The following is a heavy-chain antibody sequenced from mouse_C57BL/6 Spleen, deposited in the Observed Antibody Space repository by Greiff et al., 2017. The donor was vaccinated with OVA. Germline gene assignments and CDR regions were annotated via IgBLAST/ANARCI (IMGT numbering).Heavy chain of an antibody. Sequence: EVKLVESEGGLVQPGSSMKLSCTASGFTFSDYYMAWVRQVPEKGLEWVANINYDGSSTYYLDSLKSRFIISRDNAKNLLYLQMSSLKSEDTATYYCARGGYGSSSFDVWGTGTTVTVSS. CDR3: ARGGYGSSSFDV. V-gene: IGHV5-16*01. D-gene: IGHD1-1*01. CDR2: INYDGSST. CDR1: GFTFSDYY. J-gene: IGHJ1*03.